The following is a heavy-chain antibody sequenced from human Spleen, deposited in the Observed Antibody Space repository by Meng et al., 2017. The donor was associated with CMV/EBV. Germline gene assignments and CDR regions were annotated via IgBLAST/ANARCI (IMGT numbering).Heavy chain of an antibody. CDR3: ARASPLTSLAYSGFENWYFDL. J-gene: IGHJ2*01. D-gene: IGHD5-12*01. CDR2: NGGAGDR. CDR1: SILV. Sequence: SILVLESLPTAGGKGVGWFSGNGGAGDRYYAGSVKGRVTISRETAKISFYLQMNSLRAGDTAVYYCARASPLTSLAYSGFENWYFDLWGRGALVTVSS. V-gene: IGHV3-13*01.